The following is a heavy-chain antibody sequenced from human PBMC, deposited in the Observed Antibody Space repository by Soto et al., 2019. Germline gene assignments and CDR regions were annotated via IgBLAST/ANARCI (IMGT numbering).Heavy chain of an antibody. CDR2: IYYSGST. D-gene: IGHD5-12*01. V-gene: IGHV4-30-4*01. CDR1: GGSINSGDYY. J-gene: IGHJ5*02. CDR3: ARLGGVATIDWFDP. Sequence: PSETLSLTCTVSGGSINSGDYYWSWIRQPPGKGLEWIGYIYYSGSTYYNPSLKSRVTISVDTSKNQFSLKLSSVTAAYTAVYYCARLGGVATIDWFDPWGQGTLVTVSS.